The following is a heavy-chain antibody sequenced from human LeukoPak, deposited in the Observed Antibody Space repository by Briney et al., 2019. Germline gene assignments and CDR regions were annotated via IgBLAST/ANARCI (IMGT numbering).Heavy chain of an antibody. CDR1: GFTFSSYA. CDR3: AKDWDYHGSGSYSDY. CDR2: ISGSGGST. V-gene: IGHV3-23*01. D-gene: IGHD3-10*01. Sequence: PGGSLRLSCAASGFTFSSYAMRWVRQAPGKGLEWVSSISGSGGSTYYADSVKGRFTISRDNSKNTLYLQMNSLRAEDTAVYYCAKDWDYHGSGSYSDYWGQGTLVTVSS. J-gene: IGHJ4*02.